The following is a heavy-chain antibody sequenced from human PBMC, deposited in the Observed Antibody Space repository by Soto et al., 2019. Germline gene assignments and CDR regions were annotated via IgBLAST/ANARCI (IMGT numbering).Heavy chain of an antibody. D-gene: IGHD2-15*01. Sequence: GGSLRLSCAASGFTFSSYSMNWVRQAPGKGLEWVSYISSSSSTIYYSGSVKGRFTISRDNAKNSLYLQMNSLRADDTAVYYCARSLVVVAATGYYYYMDVWGKGTTVTVSS. J-gene: IGHJ6*03. CDR3: ARSLVVVAATGYYYYMDV. CDR2: ISSSSSTI. V-gene: IGHV3-48*01. CDR1: GFTFSSYS.